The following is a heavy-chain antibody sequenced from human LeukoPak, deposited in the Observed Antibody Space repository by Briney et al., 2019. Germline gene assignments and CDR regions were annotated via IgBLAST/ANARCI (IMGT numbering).Heavy chain of an antibody. Sequence: ASVKVSCKASGYTFTGYYMHWVRQAPGQGLEWMGWINPNSGGTNYAQKFQSRVTMTRDTSISTAYMELSRLRSDDTAVYYCASRASSVTTRGWYFDLWGRGTLVTVSS. V-gene: IGHV1-2*02. CDR2: INPNSGGT. J-gene: IGHJ2*01. CDR3: ASRASSVTTRGWYFDL. CDR1: GYTFTGYY. D-gene: IGHD4-17*01.